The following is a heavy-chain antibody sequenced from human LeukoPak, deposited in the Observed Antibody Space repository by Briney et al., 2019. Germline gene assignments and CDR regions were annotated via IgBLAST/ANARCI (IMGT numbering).Heavy chain of an antibody. CDR1: GGSTSHYF. V-gene: IGHV4-4*07. D-gene: IGHD6-19*01. CDR2: IYTSGST. Sequence: SETLSLTCTVSGGSTSHYFWSWIRQPAGKALEWIGRIYTSGSTNYNPSLKSRVTISVDTSKNQFSLKLSSVTAADTAVYYCARGYIAVAGGAFDIWGQGTMVTVSS. J-gene: IGHJ3*02. CDR3: ARGYIAVAGGAFDI.